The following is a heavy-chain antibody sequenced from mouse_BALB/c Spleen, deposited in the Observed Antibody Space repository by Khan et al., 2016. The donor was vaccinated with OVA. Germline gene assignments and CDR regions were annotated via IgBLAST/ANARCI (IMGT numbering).Heavy chain of an antibody. J-gene: IGHJ2*01. Sequence: EMQLVESGGDLVKPGGSLKLSCAASGFTFSSFGMSWIRQTPDKRLEWVATISSGGSYTYYPDSVKGRFTISRDNAKNTLYLQMSSLKSEDTAMYYCARQYSNSFFEYWGQGTTLTVSS. CDR1: GFTFSSFG. V-gene: IGHV5-6*01. CDR2: ISSGGSYT. CDR3: ARQYSNSFFEY. D-gene: IGHD2-5*01.